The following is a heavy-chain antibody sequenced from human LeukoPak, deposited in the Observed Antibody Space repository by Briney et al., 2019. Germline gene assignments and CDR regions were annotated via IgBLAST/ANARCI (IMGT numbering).Heavy chain of an antibody. J-gene: IGHJ4*02. Sequence: GASVKVSCKASGYTFTGYYMHWVRQAPGQGLEWMGWISAYNGNTNYAQKLQGRVTMTTDTSTSTAYMELRSLRSDDTAVYYCARGREEYYGSGSYLDYWGQGTLVTVSS. V-gene: IGHV1-18*04. CDR3: ARGREEYYGSGSYLDY. D-gene: IGHD3-10*01. CDR1: GYTFTGYY. CDR2: ISAYNGNT.